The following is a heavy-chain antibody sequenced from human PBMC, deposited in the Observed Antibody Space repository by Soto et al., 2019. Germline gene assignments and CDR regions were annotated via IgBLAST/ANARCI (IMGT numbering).Heavy chain of an antibody. CDR3: AKGGVQVFDY. J-gene: IGHJ4*02. V-gene: IGHV3-23*01. CDR1: GFTFSSYA. D-gene: IGHD2-8*02. Sequence: EVQLLESGGGLVQPGGSLRLSCAASGFTFSSYAMSWVRQAPGKGLEWVSTISGSSGSTYYADSVKGRFTISRDNSKNTMYLQMNSLRAEDTAVYYCAKGGVQVFDYWGQGTMVTVSS. CDR2: ISGSSGST.